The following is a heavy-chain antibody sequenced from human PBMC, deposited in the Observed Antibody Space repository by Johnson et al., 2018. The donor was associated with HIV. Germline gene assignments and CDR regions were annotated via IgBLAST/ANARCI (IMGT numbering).Heavy chain of an antibody. CDR1: GFTVSSNY. V-gene: IGHV3-74*01. D-gene: IGHD2-15*01. J-gene: IGHJ3*02. CDR3: ARDGSGNAFDI. CDR2: IHNDGSST. Sequence: MLLVESGGGVVQPGRSLRLSCAASGFTVSSNYMSWVRQAPGKGLVWVSRIHNDGSSTTYADSVKGRFTISRDNAKNSLYLQMNSLRAEDTALYYCARDGSGNAFDIWGQGTMVTVSS.